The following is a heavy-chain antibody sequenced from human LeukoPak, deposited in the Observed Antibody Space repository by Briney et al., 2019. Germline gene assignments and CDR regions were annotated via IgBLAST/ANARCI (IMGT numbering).Heavy chain of an antibody. V-gene: IGHV4-31*03. D-gene: IGHD6-13*01. J-gene: IGHJ5*02. CDR2: VYYSGNT. CDR3: ARWQQLVRGSRFAP. CDR1: AGSVSSGDSY. Sequence: SETLSLTCTVSAGSVSSGDSYWSWIRQHPGKGLEWIGYVYYSGNTYYTPPLKSRVTMSVDTSKNQFSLKLSSVTAADTAMYYCARWQQLVRGSRFAPWGQGTLVTVSS.